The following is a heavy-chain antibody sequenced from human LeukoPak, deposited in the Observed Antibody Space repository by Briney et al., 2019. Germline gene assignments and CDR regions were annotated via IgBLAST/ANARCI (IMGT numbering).Heavy chain of an antibody. CDR1: GYTFTSYG. D-gene: IGHD2-21*01. CDR2: ISAYNGNT. Sequence: ASVKVSCKGSGYTFTSYGISWVRQAPGQGLEWMGWISAYNGNTNYAQKLQGRVTMTTDTSTSTAYMELRSLRSDDTAVYYCARGPIAGSSGFEFDPWGQGTLVTVSS. CDR3: ARGPIAGSSGFEFDP. V-gene: IGHV1-18*01. J-gene: IGHJ5*02.